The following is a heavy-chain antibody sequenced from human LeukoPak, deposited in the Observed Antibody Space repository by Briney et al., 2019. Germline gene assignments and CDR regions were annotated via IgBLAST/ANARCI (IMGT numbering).Heavy chain of an antibody. CDR2: ISTYNGNT. Sequence: ASVKVSCKASGYIFTQYGISWVRQAPGQGLEWMASISTYNGNTNYAQNFQGRVTVTTDTSTSTAYMELRSLRFDDTAVYYCARRTGYNYYMEVWGQGTTVTVSS. CDR3: ARRTGYNYYMEV. V-gene: IGHV1-18*01. J-gene: IGHJ6*03. CDR1: GYIFTQYG. D-gene: IGHD3/OR15-3a*01.